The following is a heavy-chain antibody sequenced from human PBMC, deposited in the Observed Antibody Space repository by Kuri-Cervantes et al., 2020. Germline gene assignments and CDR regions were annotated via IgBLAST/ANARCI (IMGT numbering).Heavy chain of an antibody. V-gene: IGHV3-23*01. Sequence: GGSLRLSCAASGFTFSSYAMSWVRQAPGKGLEWVPAISGSGGSTYYADSVKGRFTISRDNSKNTLYLQMNSLKTEDTAVYYCTTDRYCSGGSCYYYFDYWGQGTLVTVSS. D-gene: IGHD2-15*01. CDR1: GFTFSSYA. CDR3: TTDRYCSGGSCYYYFDY. J-gene: IGHJ4*02. CDR2: ISGSGGST.